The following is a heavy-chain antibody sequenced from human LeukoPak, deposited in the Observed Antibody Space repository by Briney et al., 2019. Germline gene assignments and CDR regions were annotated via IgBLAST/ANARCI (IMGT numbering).Heavy chain of an antibody. J-gene: IGHJ4*02. D-gene: IGHD6-13*01. CDR2: ISPDGSST. Sequence: PGGSLRLSCAASGFTFSIYWMHWVRQAPGKGLVWVSRISPDGSSTNYADSVKGRFTISRDNARNILYLQKNSLRAEDTAVYYCASNFAGSSRDYWGQGTLVTVSS. V-gene: IGHV3-74*01. CDR1: GFTFSIYW. CDR3: ASNFAGSSRDY.